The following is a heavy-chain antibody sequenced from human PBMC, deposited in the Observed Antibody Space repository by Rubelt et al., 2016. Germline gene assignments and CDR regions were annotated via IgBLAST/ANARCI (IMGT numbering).Heavy chain of an antibody. Sequence: EVQLVESGGGLVKPGGSLRLSCAASGFTFSSYAMSWVRQAPGKGLEWVSAISGSGGSTFFGDSVYGRFTISRDNSKNTLYLQMNSLRAEDTAVYYCAKDSVEGASDYWGQGTLVTVSS. D-gene: IGHD3-16*01. V-gene: IGHV3-23*04. CDR3: AKDSVEGASDY. CDR2: ISGSGGST. J-gene: IGHJ4*02. CDR1: GFTFSSYA.